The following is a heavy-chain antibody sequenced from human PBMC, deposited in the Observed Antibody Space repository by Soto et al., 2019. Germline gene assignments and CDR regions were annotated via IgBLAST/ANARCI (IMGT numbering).Heavy chain of an antibody. J-gene: IGHJ6*02. CDR3: ARDQVVPAGYYYGMDV. CDR1: GGSISSGGYY. Sequence: SETLSLTCTVSGGSISSGGYYWSWIRQHPGKGLEWIGYIYYSGSTYYNPSLKSRVTISVDTSKNQFSLKLSSVTAADTAVYYCARDQVVPAGYYYGMDVWGQGTTVTVSS. V-gene: IGHV4-31*03. D-gene: IGHD2-2*01. CDR2: IYYSGST.